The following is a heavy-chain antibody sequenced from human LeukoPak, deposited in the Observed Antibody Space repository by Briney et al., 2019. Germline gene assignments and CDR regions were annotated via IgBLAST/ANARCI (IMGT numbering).Heavy chain of an antibody. D-gene: IGHD3-16*02. CDR2: ISYDGSNK. CDR3: SRDGRAATPPRDDDVWGSYRYKGFFDY. CDR1: GYPFSSYA. V-gene: IGHV3-30-3*01. J-gene: IGHJ4*02. Sequence: GRSLRLSCAASGYPFSSYAVLGVRHARGEGLEWGAVISYDGSNKYYADSVKGRFTISRDNYKNTLYLQMNSLRAEDTAVYYGSRDGRAATPPRDDDVWGSYRYKGFFDYWGQGTLVTVSS.